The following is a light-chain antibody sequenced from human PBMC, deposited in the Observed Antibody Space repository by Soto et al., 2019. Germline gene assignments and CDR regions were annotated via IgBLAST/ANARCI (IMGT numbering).Light chain of an antibody. J-gene: IGKJ1*01. V-gene: IGKV1-5*03. Sequence: DIQMTQSPSTLSGSVGDRVTITCRASQTISSWLAWYQQKPGKAPKLLIYRSTTLKSGVPSRFSGSGSGTEITLTISSLQPDDFATYYYQHYNSYSETFGQGTKVELK. CDR3: QHYNSYSET. CDR1: QTISSW. CDR2: RST.